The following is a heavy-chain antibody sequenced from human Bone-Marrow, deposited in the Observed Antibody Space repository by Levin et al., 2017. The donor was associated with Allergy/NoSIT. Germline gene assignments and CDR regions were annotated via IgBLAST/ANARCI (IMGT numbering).Heavy chain of an antibody. CDR1: GFTFNHYG. CDR2: VSSDGNTK. CDR3: AKEGEATAVIRGRFAFDI. Sequence: GGSLRLSCAASGFTFNHYGMHWVRQAPGKGLEWVAVVSSDGNTKYYAESVRGRFTISRANSMNTLDLQMDSLRAEDAAVYYCAKEGEATAVIRGRFAFDIWGQGTVVTVCS. J-gene: IGHJ3*02. V-gene: IGHV3-30*18. D-gene: IGHD1-26*01.